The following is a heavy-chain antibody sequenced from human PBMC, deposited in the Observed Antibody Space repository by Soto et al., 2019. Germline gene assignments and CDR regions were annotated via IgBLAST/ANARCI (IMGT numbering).Heavy chain of an antibody. V-gene: IGHV3-23*01. CDR3: AKDGFQTVTFDY. CDR1: GFTFSDFA. Sequence: EVQLSESGGGLAQPGGSLRLSCEASGFTFSDFAISWVRQAPGKGLEWVSVVSGNGDVTRYADSVKGRFATSRDNSKNTMFLQMNSLTAEDTAIYDCAKDGFQTVTFDYWGRGTLVTVSS. CDR2: VSGNGDVT. J-gene: IGHJ4*01. D-gene: IGHD4-17*01.